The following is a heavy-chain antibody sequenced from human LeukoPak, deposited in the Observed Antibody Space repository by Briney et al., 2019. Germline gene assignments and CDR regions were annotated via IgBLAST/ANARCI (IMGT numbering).Heavy chain of an antibody. J-gene: IGHJ4*02. CDR3: AKRDSSGHHYFDY. D-gene: IGHD3-22*01. V-gene: IGHV3-23*01. CDR1: GFTFSSYG. Sequence: RGPLRLSCAASGFTFSSYGMTWVRQAPRKGLEWVSTFGRGGKTYYADSLKGRFIISRDNSVNTLYLQMNSLRAEDTAVYYCAKRDSSGHHYFDYWGQGILVTVSS. CDR2: FGRGGKT.